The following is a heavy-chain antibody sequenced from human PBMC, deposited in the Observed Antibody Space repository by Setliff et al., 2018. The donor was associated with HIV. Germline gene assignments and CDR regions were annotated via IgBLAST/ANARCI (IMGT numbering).Heavy chain of an antibody. D-gene: IGHD3-9*01. CDR2: IYYSGNT. J-gene: IGHJ4*02. CDR1: GGSSSSSSFY. CDR3: ARPFDWGSSHPLVY. V-gene: IGHV4-39*01. Sequence: SETLSLTCTVSGGSSSSSSFYWGWIRQPPGKGLEWIGSIYYSGNTYYNPALKSRVTISVDTSKNQFSLMLSSVTAADMAVYYCARPFDWGSSHPLVYWSQGTLVTVSS.